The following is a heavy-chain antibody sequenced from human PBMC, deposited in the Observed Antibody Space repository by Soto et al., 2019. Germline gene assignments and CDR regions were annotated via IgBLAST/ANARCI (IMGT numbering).Heavy chain of an antibody. V-gene: IGHV4-59*01. CDR2: IFYSGST. J-gene: IGHJ4*02. Sequence: SETLSLTXTVSGGSISGYYWSWIRQPPGKGLEWIGYIFYSGSTNYNPSLRSRVTISVDTSKNQFSLKLSSVTTADTAMYYCARVGSSGWSPDYWGQGTLVTVSS. D-gene: IGHD6-19*01. CDR3: ARVGSSGWSPDY. CDR1: GGSISGYY.